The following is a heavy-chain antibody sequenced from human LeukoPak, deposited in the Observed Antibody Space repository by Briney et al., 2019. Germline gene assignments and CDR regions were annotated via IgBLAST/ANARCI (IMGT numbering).Heavy chain of an antibody. CDR3: ARQVRYTGYSSGWYQGGDNWFDP. J-gene: IGHJ5*02. CDR2: IYYSGST. V-gene: IGHV4-39*01. CDR1: GGSICSSSYY. Sequence: SETLSLTCTVSGGSICSSSYYWGWIRQPPGKGLELIGSIYYSGSTYYNPSLKSRVTISVDTSKNQFSLKLSSVTDADTAVYYCARQVRYTGYSSGWYQGGDNWFDPWGQGTLVTVSS. D-gene: IGHD6-19*01.